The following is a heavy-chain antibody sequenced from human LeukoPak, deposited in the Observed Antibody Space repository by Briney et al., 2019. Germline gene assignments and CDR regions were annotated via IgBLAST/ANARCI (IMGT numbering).Heavy chain of an antibody. J-gene: IGHJ4*02. Sequence: ASVKVSCKASGYTFTSYDINWVRQATGQGLEWMGWMNPNSGNTGYAQKFQGRVTMTRNTSISTDYMELSTLRSKDTAVYYCARAGLKGGGSIAALGYWGQGTLVTVSS. CDR3: ARAGLKGGGSIAALGY. CDR2: MNPNSGNT. CDR1: GYTFTSYD. V-gene: IGHV1-8*01. D-gene: IGHD6-6*01.